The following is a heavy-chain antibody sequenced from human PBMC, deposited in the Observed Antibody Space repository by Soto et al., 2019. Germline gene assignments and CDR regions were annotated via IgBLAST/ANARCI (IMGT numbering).Heavy chain of an antibody. Sequence: QVQLQESGPGLVKPSQTLSLTCSVSGVSINSGGYYWSWLRHHPGKCLEWIGYIYYTGHTFYNASLKSRVAMSLDTSENQFSLKLSSVTAADTAVYYCARGSQLERDALDIWGQGTMVTVSS. J-gene: IGHJ3*02. CDR1: GVSINSGGYY. CDR2: IYYTGHT. V-gene: IGHV4-31*03. D-gene: IGHD1-1*01. CDR3: ARGSQLERDALDI.